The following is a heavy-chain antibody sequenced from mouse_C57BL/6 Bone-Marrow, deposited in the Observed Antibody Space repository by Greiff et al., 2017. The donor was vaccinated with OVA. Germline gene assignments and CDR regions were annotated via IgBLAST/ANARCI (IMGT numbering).Heavy chain of an antibody. J-gene: IGHJ1*03. D-gene: IGHD2-14*01. CDR3: TRRDGVRGWYFDV. CDR2: IDPETGGT. V-gene: IGHV1-15*01. CDR1: GYTFTDYE. Sequence: VQLQQPGAELVRPGASVTLSCKASGYTFTDYEMHWVKQTPVHGLEWIGAIDPETGGTAYNQKFKGKAILTADKSSSTAYMELRSLTSEDSAVYYCTRRDGVRGWYFDVWGTGTTVTVSS.